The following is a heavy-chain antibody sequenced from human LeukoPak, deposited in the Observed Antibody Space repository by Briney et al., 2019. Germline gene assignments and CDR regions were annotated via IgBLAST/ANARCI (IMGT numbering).Heavy chain of an antibody. J-gene: IGHJ6*02. CDR3: ARSSTWLSYGMDV. V-gene: IGHV3-7*01. D-gene: IGHD6-19*01. Sequence: GGSLRLSCAVSGFTFSNYWKSWVRQAPGKGLEWVANIKQDGSEKYYVYSVKGRFTISRDNAKNSLYLQMNGLRAEDTAVYYCARSSTWLSYGMDVWGQGTTVTVSS. CDR1: GFTFSNYW. CDR2: IKQDGSEK.